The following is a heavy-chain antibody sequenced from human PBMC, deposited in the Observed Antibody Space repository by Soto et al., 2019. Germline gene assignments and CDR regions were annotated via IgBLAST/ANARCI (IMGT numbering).Heavy chain of an antibody. V-gene: IGHV4-59*01. J-gene: IGHJ4*02. Sequence: SETLSLTCTVSGGSISDFYWSWIRQPPGKGLEWIGYIYYSGSTNYNPSLKSRVTISVDTSKNQFSLNLRSMSPADTAVYYCARVGGLAARTFDYWGPGTLV. CDR1: GGSISDFY. CDR3: ARVGGLAARTFDY. CDR2: IYYSGST. D-gene: IGHD6-6*01.